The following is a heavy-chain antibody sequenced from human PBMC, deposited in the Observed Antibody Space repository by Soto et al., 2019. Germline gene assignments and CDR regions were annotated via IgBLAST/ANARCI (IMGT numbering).Heavy chain of an antibody. CDR1: GFTLSEYG. Sequence: ELQVLESGGGLVQPGGSLRLTCAASGFTLSEYGMSWVRQAPGKGLEWVSFVSGSGDSTYYTDSVKGRFTISRDSYKKTVCLQINSLRAEDTAVYYCATSNYGERDWGPGTLVTV. D-gene: IGHD3-10*01. V-gene: IGHV3-23*01. CDR3: ATSNYGERD. J-gene: IGHJ4*02. CDR2: VSGSGDST.